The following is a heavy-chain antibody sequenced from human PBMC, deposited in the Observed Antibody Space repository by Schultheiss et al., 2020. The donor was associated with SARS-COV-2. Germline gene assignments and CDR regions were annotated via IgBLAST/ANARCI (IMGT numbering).Heavy chain of an antibody. Sequence: GGSLRLSCAASGFTFSSYEMNWVRQAPGKGLEWVSYISSSSSYIYYADLVKGRFTISRDNAKNSLYLQMNSLRAEDTAVYYCARGRELLEVLMDYWGQGTLVTVSS. CDR2: ISSSSSYI. D-gene: IGHD1-26*01. CDR3: ARGRELLEVLMDY. CDR1: GFTFSSYE. J-gene: IGHJ4*02. V-gene: IGHV3-21*05.